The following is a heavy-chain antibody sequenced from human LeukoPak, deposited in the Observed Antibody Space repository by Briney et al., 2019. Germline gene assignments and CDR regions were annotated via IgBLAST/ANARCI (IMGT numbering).Heavy chain of an antibody. V-gene: IGHV3-7*01. CDR2: TKPDGSAE. Sequence: AGGSLRLSCAASGFSFRNYWMGWVRQAPGKGLEWVANTKPDGSAEYYADSVRGRFTASRDNANNLLYLQMNRLRAEDTAVYYCARDGGLHTNFDYRGQGTLLTVSS. CDR1: GFSFRNYW. D-gene: IGHD2-15*01. CDR3: ARDGGLHTNFDY. J-gene: IGHJ4*02.